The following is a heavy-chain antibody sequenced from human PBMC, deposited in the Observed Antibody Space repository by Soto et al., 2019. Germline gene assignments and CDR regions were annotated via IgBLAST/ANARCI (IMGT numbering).Heavy chain of an antibody. Sequence: GGSLRLSCAASGFTVSTNYRTWVRQTPGKGLEWVSIIYSNGNTYYADSVKGRFTISRDNSKNTLCLQMNSLRVDDTAVYYCVVEDLGMEVWGQGTTVTVSS. CDR1: GFTVSTNY. J-gene: IGHJ6*01. CDR2: IYSNGNT. V-gene: IGHV3-53*01. D-gene: IGHD2-15*01. CDR3: VVEDLGMEV.